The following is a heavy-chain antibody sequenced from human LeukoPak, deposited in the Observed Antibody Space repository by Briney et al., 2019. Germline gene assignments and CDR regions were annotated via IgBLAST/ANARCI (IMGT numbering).Heavy chain of an antibody. J-gene: IGHJ4*02. CDR3: ARGPRYYYDSSGYYFDY. V-gene: IGHV4-34*01. CDR2: INHSGST. D-gene: IGHD3-22*01. Sequence: SETLSLTCAAYGGSFSGYYGSWIRQPPGKGLEWIGEINHSGSTNYNPSLKSRVTISVDTSKNQFSLKLSSVTAADTAVYYCARGPRYYYDSSGYYFDYWGQGTLVTVSS. CDR1: GGSFSGYY.